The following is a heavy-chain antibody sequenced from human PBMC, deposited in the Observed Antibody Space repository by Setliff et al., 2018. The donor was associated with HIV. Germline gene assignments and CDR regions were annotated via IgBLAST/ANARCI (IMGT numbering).Heavy chain of an antibody. J-gene: IGHJ5*02. CDR3: ARGGRSLAAQTWFDP. CDR2: IYTSEST. CDR1: GGSISSGSYY. V-gene: IGHV4-61*09. D-gene: IGHD6-6*01. Sequence: LSLTCTVSGGSISSGSYYWSWIRQPAGKGLEWIGHIYTSESTNYNPSLKSRVTISVDTSKNQFSLKLSSVTAADTAVYYCARGGRSLAAQTWFDPWGQGTLVTVSS.